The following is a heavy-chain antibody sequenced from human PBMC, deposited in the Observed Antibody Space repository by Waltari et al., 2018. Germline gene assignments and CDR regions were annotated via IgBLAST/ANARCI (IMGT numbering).Heavy chain of an antibody. Sequence: VQLVQSWSELTKPGASVMDSCEASGYTFTSTAFSWVRQAPGKGLEWMGGINTNTGSPTYAQGLTGRFVTSMDTAVSTAYLQISSLRAEDTAVYYCARLYYYGMDVWGQGTTVTVSS. CDR3: ARLYYYGMDV. CDR2: INTNTGSP. J-gene: IGHJ6*02. V-gene: IGHV7-4-1*02. CDR1: GYTFTSTA.